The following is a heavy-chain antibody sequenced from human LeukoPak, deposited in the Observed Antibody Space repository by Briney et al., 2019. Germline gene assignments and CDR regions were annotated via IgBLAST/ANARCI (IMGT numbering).Heavy chain of an antibody. D-gene: IGHD6-6*01. CDR3: ARTIAAHRNSYYFDY. J-gene: IGHJ4*02. Sequence: ASVKVSCKASGYTFNSYDINWVRQATGQGLEWMGWMNPNSGDTGYVQKFQGRVTMTRNTSITTAYMELSSLRSEDTAVYYCARTIAAHRNSYYFDYWGQGTLVTVSS. V-gene: IGHV1-8*01. CDR2: MNPNSGDT. CDR1: GYTFNSYD.